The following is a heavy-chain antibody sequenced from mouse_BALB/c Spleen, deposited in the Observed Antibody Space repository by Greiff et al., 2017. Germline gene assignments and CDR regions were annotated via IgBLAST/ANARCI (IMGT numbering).Heavy chain of an antibody. CDR3: ALTTLYGSYAMDY. J-gene: IGHJ4*01. CDR1: GFNIKDYY. CDR2: IDPENGDT. D-gene: IGHD2-2*01. Sequence: VQLQQSGAELVRSGASVKLSCTASGFNIKDYYMHWVKQRPEQGLEWIGWIDPENGDTEYAPKFQGKATMTADTSSNTAYLQLSSLTSEDTAVYYCALTTLYGSYAMDYWGQGTSVTVSS. V-gene: IGHV14-4*02.